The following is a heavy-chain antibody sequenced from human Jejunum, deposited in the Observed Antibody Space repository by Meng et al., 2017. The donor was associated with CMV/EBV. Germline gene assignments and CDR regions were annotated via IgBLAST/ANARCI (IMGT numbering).Heavy chain of an antibody. CDR2: ISAYNGNT. D-gene: IGHD1-26*01. CDR3: ARVEVGITSGDY. J-gene: IGHJ4*02. CDR1: GYHFTNYG. Sequence: QDHLVHAGGGVKKPWALVTVSCQASGYHFTNYGITWVRQDPGQGREWMGWISAYNGNTNYAQTLQGRLTMTTDTSTSTAYMELRSLRSDDTAVYYCARVEVGITSGDYWGQGTLVTVSS. V-gene: IGHV1-18*01.